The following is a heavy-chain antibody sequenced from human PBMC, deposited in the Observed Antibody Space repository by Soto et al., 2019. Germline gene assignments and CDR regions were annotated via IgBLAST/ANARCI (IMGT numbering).Heavy chain of an antibody. CDR1: GGSISPFY. Sequence: SETLSLTCTVSGGSISPFYWSWVRQPPGKGLEWIGYLYYSGNTNYNPSLKSRVTISVDASKNQVSLRLTSVTAADTAVYYCARAGGVAARTFDYWGQGTVVTVSS. J-gene: IGHJ4*02. CDR3: ARAGGVAARTFDY. V-gene: IGHV4-59*01. CDR2: LYYSGNT. D-gene: IGHD2-15*01.